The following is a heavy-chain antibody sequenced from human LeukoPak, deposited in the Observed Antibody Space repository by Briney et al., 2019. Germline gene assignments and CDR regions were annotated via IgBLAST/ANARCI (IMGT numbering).Heavy chain of an antibody. J-gene: IGHJ4*02. CDR1: GGSFSGYY. CDR3: ARLQNGLQGLDY. V-gene: IGHV4-34*01. CDR2: INHSGST. D-gene: IGHD4-11*01. Sequence: PSETLSLTCAVYGGSFSGYYWSWIRQPPGKGLEWIGEINHSGSTNYNPPLKSRVTISVDTSKNQFSLKLSSVTAADTAVYYCARLQNGLQGLDYWGQGTLVTVSS.